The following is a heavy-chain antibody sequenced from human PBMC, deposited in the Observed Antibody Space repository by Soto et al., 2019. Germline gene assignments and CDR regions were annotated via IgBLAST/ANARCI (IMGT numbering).Heavy chain of an antibody. D-gene: IGHD3-9*01. J-gene: IGHJ6*02. CDR1: SGSIRTSTYY. CDR2: IYYSGST. V-gene: IGHV4-39*01. Sequence: SETLSLTCTISSGSIRTSTYYRGWIRQPPGKGLEWIGSIYYSGSTYYNPSLKSRVTISVDTSKNQFSLKLSSVTAADTAVYYCARRLRYFDWVRVYGMDVWGQGTTVT. CDR3: ARRLRYFDWVRVYGMDV.